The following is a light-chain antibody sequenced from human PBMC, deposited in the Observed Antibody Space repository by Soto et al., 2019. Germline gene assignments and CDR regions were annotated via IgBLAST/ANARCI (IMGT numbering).Light chain of an antibody. CDR3: NAQADNGKHV. V-gene: IGLV2-8*01. CDR1: SSDVGHSNF. Sequence: QSALTQPPSASGSPGQSVTISCTGSSSDVGHSNFVSWYQQRPGKGPKLIIYEVSKRPSGVPDRFSGSKSGNTASLSVSGHQDEDEADYFCNAQADNGKHVFGTGTKLTVL. CDR2: EVS. J-gene: IGLJ1*01.